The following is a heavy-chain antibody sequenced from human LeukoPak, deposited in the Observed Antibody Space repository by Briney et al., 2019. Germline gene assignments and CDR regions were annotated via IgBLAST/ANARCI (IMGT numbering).Heavy chain of an antibody. D-gene: IGHD3-22*01. Sequence: SETLSLTCTVSGYSISSYYWSWIRQPAGKGLEWIGRIYTSGSTNYNPSLKSRVTMSVDTSKNQFSLKLSSVTAADTAVYYCARSLEYYDSSGYYRGPFDYWGQGTLVTVSS. CDR1: GYSISSYY. CDR2: IYTSGST. V-gene: IGHV4-4*07. CDR3: ARSLEYYDSSGYYRGPFDY. J-gene: IGHJ4*02.